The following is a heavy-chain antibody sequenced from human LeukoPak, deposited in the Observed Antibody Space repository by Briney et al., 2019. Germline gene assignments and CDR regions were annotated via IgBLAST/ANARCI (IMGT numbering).Heavy chain of an antibody. J-gene: IGHJ5*02. D-gene: IGHD2-2*01. Sequence: PGGSLRLSCAASGFTFGSYWMHWVRQAPGKGLVWVSRINSDGSTTHYAESVKGRFTISRDNAKNTLYLQMNSLRADDTAVYYCAGGGVVVPPAYWFDPWGQGTLVTVSS. CDR3: AGGGVVVPPAYWFDP. CDR2: INSDGSTT. V-gene: IGHV3-74*01. CDR1: GFTFGSYW.